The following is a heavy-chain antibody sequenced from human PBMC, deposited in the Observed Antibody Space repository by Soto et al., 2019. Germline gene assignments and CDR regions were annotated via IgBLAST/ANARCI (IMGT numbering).Heavy chain of an antibody. J-gene: IGHJ6*02. CDR2: IKSKTDGGTT. D-gene: IGHD3-22*01. Sequence: EVQLVESGGGLVKPGGSLRLSCAASGFTFSNAWMSWVRQAPGKGLEWVGRIKSKTDGGTTDYAAPVKGRFTISRYGSKNTLYLQMNSLKTEDTAVYYCTTGGRDSSGYFERDSYYYGMDVWGQGTTVTVSS. V-gene: IGHV3-15*01. CDR1: GFTFSNAW. CDR3: TTGGRDSSGYFERDSYYYGMDV.